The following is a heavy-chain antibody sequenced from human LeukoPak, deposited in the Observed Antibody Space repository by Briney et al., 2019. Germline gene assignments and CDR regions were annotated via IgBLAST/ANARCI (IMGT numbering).Heavy chain of an antibody. V-gene: IGHV1-69*02. CDR3: ARAHSYGGQASFDY. J-gene: IGHJ4*02. Sequence: SVKVSCKASGGTFSSYTIGWVRQAPGQGLEWMGRIIPILGIANYAQKFQGRVTVTADKSTSTAYMELSSLRSEDTAVYYCARAHSYGGQASFDYWGQGTLVTVSS. CDR1: GGTFSSYT. D-gene: IGHD5-18*01. CDR2: IIPILGIA.